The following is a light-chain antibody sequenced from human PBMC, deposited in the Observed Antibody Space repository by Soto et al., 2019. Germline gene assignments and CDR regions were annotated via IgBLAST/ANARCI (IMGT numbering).Light chain of an antibody. CDR3: QQSYRIPYT. J-gene: IGKJ2*01. CDR2: AAS. Sequence: DIQMTQSPSSLSVSIGDRITITCRSSQSISVYLNWYQKKPGTPPKLLIYAASNLQSGVPSRVIGSGSGTDFTLTISSLQPEDFASYYCQQSYRIPYTFGQGTKLEI. CDR1: QSISVY. V-gene: IGKV1-39*01.